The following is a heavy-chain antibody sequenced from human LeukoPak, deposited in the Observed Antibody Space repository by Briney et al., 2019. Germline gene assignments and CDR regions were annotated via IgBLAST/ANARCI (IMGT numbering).Heavy chain of an antibody. CDR3: AKDRTYYYDSSGYPDY. D-gene: IGHD3-22*01. CDR2: ISGSSSST. V-gene: IGHV3-23*01. Sequence: GGSLRLSCAASGFTSSSYAMSSVRQAPGKGLEWVSAISGSSSSTYYADSVKGRFTISRDTSKNTLYLQMNSLRAEDTAVYYCAKDRTYYYDSSGYPDYWGQGTLVTVSS. CDR1: GFTSSSYA. J-gene: IGHJ4*02.